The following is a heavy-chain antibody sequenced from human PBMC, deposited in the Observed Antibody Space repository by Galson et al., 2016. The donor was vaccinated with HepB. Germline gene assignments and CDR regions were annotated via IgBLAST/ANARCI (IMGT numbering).Heavy chain of an antibody. J-gene: IGHJ3*02. Sequence: SVKVSCKASGGTFRCFGISWVRQAPGQGLEWMGGIIPMFGTANYAERFQDRVTITADESTSTAYMELSSLSSEDTAVYYCARVTDAFDIWGQGTMVTVSS. V-gene: IGHV1-69*13. D-gene: IGHD3-16*01. CDR2: IIPMFGTA. CDR1: GGTFRCFG. CDR3: ARVTDAFDI.